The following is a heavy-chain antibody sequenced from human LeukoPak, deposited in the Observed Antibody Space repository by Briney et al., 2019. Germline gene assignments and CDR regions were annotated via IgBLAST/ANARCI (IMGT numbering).Heavy chain of an antibody. V-gene: IGHV4-59*12. J-gene: IGHJ3*02. Sequence: SETLSLTCTVSGGSISSYYWSWIRQPPGKGLEWIGYIYYSGSTYYNPSLKSRVTISVDTSKNQFSLKLSSVTAADTAVYYCARDRRRVITIFGVAAHAFDIWGQGTMVTVSS. CDR2: IYYSGST. CDR1: GGSISSYY. CDR3: ARDRRRVITIFGVAAHAFDI. D-gene: IGHD3-3*01.